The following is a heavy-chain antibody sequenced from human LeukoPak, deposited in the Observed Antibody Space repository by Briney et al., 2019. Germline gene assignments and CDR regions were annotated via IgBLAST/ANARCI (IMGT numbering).Heavy chain of an antibody. CDR3: ARKPITGTTLGPFDM. Sequence: GGSLRLSCAASGFAFSSHTINWVRQAPGKGLEWVSSISSGSTIIYYADSVKGRFTISRDNGRNSLYLQMNSLRADDTAVYYCARKPITGTTLGPFDMWGQGTMVTVSS. V-gene: IGHV3-48*01. J-gene: IGHJ3*02. CDR1: GFAFSSHT. D-gene: IGHD1-7*01. CDR2: ISSGSTII.